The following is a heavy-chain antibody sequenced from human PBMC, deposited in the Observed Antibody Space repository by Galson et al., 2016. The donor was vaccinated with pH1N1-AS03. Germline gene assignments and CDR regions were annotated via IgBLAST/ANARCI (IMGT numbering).Heavy chain of an antibody. D-gene: IGHD2-8*01. J-gene: IGHJ4*02. Sequence: QSGAEVKKPGESLKISCKGSRDSFTNHWIAWVRQMTGKGLEWMAIIYPLDSDIRFSPSFQGQVTISADMSISTAYLEWSILKASDTAIYYCARHMGNSWHDGLDFWGPGTLVTVSS. CDR2: IYPLDSDI. CDR1: RDSFTNHW. V-gene: IGHV5-51*01. CDR3: ARHMGNSWHDGLDF.